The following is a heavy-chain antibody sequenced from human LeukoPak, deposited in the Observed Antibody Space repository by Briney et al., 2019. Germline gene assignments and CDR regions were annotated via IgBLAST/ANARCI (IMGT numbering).Heavy chain of an antibody. CDR3: ARGRPPFDY. V-gene: IGHV3-30*03. CDR1: GFTFSDYG. CDR2: IAYDGSNK. J-gene: IGHJ4*02. Sequence: GGSLRLSCAASGFTFSDYGMHWVRQSPGKGLEWVAIIAYDGSNKYYADSVKGRFTISRDNAKNSLYLQMNSLRAEDTAVYYCARGRPPFDYWGQGTLVTVSS.